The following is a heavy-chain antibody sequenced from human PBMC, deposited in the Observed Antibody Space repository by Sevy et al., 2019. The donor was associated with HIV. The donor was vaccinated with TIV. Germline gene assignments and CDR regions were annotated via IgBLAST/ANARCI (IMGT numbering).Heavy chain of an antibody. CDR1: GGSISSSSYY. J-gene: IGHJ3*02. V-gene: IGHV4-39*01. CDR2: IYYSGST. D-gene: IGHD6-6*01. CDR3: ARPKSSSSYAFDI. Sequence: SETLSLTCTVSGGSISSSSYYWGWIRQPPGKGLEWIGSIYYSGSTYYNPSLKSRVTISVETSKNQFSLKLSSVTAADTAVYYCARPKSSSSYAFDIWGQGTMVTVSS.